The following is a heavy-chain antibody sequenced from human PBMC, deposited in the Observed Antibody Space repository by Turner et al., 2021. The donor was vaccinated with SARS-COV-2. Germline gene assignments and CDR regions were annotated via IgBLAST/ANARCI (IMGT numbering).Heavy chain of an antibody. J-gene: IGHJ4*02. D-gene: IGHD3-10*01. CDR1: GGTFSSYP. V-gene: IGHV1-69*04. Sequence: QVQLVQCGVEVKKPGSSVKVSCKASGGTFSSYPISWVRQAPGQGLEWMGRIIPIVGVANYAQKFQGRVTITADKYTSTAYMELSSLRSEDTAVYYCARINSGGFDYWGQGTLVTVSS. CDR3: ARINSGGFDY. CDR2: IIPIVGVA.